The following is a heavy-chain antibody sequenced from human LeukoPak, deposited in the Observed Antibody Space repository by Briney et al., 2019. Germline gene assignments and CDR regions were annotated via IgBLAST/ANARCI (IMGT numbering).Heavy chain of an antibody. V-gene: IGHV4-4*07. CDR3: AGVPHDYGDYEAFDI. Sequence: SETLSLTCTAPGGSISSYYWSWIGQPAGKGLDWIGRIYTSESTNYNPSLKSRVTMSIDTSKNQYSLKLSSVTAADTAVYYCAGVPHDYGDYEAFDIWGRGTMVTVSS. CDR2: IYTSEST. D-gene: IGHD4-17*01. J-gene: IGHJ3*02. CDR1: GGSISSYY.